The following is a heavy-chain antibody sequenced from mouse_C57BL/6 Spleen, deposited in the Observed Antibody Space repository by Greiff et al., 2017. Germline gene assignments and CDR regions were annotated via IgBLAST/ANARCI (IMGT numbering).Heavy chain of an antibody. Sequence: EVKLVESGGGLVQPGGSLKLSCAASGFTFSDYYMYWVRPTPEKRLEWVAYISNGGGSTYYPDTVKGRFTISRDNAKNTLYLQMSRLKSEDTAMYYCARSGGYWGYYAMNYWGQGTSVTVSS. CDR3: ARSGGYWGYYAMNY. J-gene: IGHJ4*01. CDR1: GFTFSDYY. D-gene: IGHD3-1*01. CDR2: ISNGGGST. V-gene: IGHV5-12*01.